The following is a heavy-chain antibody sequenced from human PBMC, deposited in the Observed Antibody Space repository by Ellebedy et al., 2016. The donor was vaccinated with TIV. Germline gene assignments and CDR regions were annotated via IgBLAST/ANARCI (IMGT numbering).Heavy chain of an antibody. Sequence: GGSLRLXXAASGFTFSSYAMSWVRQAPGKGLEWVSAISGSGGSTYYADSVKGRFTISRDNSKNTLYLQMNSLRAEDTAVYYCAKDLWIFGVDPNFDYWGQGTLVTVSS. CDR1: GFTFSSYA. CDR3: AKDLWIFGVDPNFDY. J-gene: IGHJ4*02. V-gene: IGHV3-23*01. D-gene: IGHD3-3*01. CDR2: ISGSGGST.